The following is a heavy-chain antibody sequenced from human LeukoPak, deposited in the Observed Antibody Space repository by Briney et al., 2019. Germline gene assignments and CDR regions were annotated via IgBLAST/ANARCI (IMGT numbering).Heavy chain of an antibody. CDR1: GFTFSSYA. CDR3: AKVMGRFLELRYYYMDV. Sequence: GGSLRLSCAASGFTFSSYAMSWVRQAPGKGLEWVSAISGSGGSTYYADSVKGRFTISRDNSKNTLYLQMNSLRAEDTAVYYCAKVMGRFLELRYYYMDVWGKGTTVTVSS. D-gene: IGHD3-3*01. V-gene: IGHV3-23*01. CDR2: ISGSGGST. J-gene: IGHJ6*03.